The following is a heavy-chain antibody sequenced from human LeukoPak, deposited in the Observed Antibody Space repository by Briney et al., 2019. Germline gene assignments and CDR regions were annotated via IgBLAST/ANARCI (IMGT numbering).Heavy chain of an antibody. D-gene: IGHD2-2*02. CDR1: GFTFSSYA. CDR2: ISGSGGST. CDR3: AKDLVGDIVVVPAAISYYYYYGMDV. V-gene: IGHV3-23*01. Sequence: RGSLRLSCAASGFTFSSYAMSWVRQGPGKGLEWVSAISGSGGSTYYSDSVKGRFTISSDNSKNTLYLQMNSLRAEDTAVYYCAKDLVGDIVVVPAAISYYYYYGMDVWGQGTTVTVSS. J-gene: IGHJ6*02.